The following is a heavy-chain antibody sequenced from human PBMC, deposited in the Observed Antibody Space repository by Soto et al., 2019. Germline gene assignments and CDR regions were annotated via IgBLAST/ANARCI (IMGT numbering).Heavy chain of an antibody. D-gene: IGHD4-17*01. CDR3: ARGEADYGDSNWFDP. CDR2: IIPIFGTA. CDR1: GGTFSSYA. Sequence: SVKVSCKASGGTFSSYAISWVRQAPGQGLEWMGGIIPIFGTANYAQKFQGRVTITADESTSTAYMELSSLRSADTAVYYCARGEADYGDSNWFDPWGQGTLVTVSS. J-gene: IGHJ5*02. V-gene: IGHV1-69*13.